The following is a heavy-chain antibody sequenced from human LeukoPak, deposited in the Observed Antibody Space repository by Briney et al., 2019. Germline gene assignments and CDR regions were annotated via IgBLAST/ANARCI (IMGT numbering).Heavy chain of an antibody. CDR2: INAGNGNT. CDR1: DYTFSTYG. D-gene: IGHD2-2*01. CDR3: ARDLGSVVPAAPDY. J-gene: IGHJ4*02. V-gene: IGHV1-3*01. Sequence: ASVKVSCKASDYTFSTYGVSWVRQAPGQGLEWMGWINAGNGNTKYSQKFQGRVTITRDTSASTAYMELSSLRSEDTAVYYCARDLGSVVPAAPDYWGQGTLVTVSS.